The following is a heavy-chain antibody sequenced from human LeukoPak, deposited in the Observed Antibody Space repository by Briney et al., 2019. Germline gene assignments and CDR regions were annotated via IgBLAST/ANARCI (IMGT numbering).Heavy chain of an antibody. J-gene: IGHJ3*02. D-gene: IGHD3-22*01. CDR1: GDTFTSYY. CDR2: INPSGTST. Sequence: APVKVSCKASGDTFTSYYMHWVRQAPGQGLECMGIINPSGTSTSYAQKFQGRVTMTRDMSTSTVYMELSSLRSEDTAVYYCARGRHYYDSSDYYYEGDAFDIWGQGTMVTVSS. V-gene: IGHV1-46*01. CDR3: ARGRHYYDSSDYYYEGDAFDI.